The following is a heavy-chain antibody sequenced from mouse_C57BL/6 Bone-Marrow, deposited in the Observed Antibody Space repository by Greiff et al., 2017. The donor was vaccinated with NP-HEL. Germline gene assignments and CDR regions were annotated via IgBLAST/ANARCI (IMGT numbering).Heavy chain of an antibody. J-gene: IGHJ3*01. V-gene: IGHV14-1*01. Sequence: EVQLQQSGAELVRPGASVKLSCTASGFNIKDYYMHWVKQRPEQGLEWIGRIDPEDGDTEYAPKFQGKATMTADTYSNTAYLQRISLTAEDTAVYYCTRRGLLAWFAYWGQGTRVTVSA. CDR2: IDPEDGDT. CDR3: TRRGLLAWFAY. D-gene: IGHD2-3*01. CDR1: GFNIKDYY.